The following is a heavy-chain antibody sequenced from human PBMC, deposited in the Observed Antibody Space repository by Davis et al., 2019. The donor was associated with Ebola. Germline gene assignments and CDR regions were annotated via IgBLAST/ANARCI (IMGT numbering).Heavy chain of an antibody. Sequence: ETLSLTCTVSGGSISSYYWSWIRQPAGKGLEWIGRIYTSGSTNYNPSLKSRVTMSVDTSKNQFSLKLSSVTAADTAVYYCARGPSNWNYGHFDYWGQGTLVTVSS. CDR1: GGSISSYY. J-gene: IGHJ4*02. CDR2: IYTSGST. CDR3: ARGPSNWNYGHFDY. V-gene: IGHV4-4*07. D-gene: IGHD1-7*01.